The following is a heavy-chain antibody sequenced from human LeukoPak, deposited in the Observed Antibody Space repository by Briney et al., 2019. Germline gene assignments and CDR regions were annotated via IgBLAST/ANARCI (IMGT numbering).Heavy chain of an antibody. CDR3: ARGRFIAARLPLGH. D-gene: IGHD6-6*01. Sequence: PSETLSLTCAVYGGSFSGYYWSWIRQPPGKGLEWIGEINHSGSTNYNPSLKSRVTISVDTSKNQFSLKLSSVTAAATAVYYCARGRFIAARLPLGHWGQGTLVTVPS. V-gene: IGHV4-34*01. J-gene: IGHJ4*02. CDR2: INHSGST. CDR1: GGSFSGYY.